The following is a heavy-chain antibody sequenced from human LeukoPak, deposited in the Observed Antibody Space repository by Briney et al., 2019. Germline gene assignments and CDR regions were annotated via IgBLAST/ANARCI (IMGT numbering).Heavy chain of an antibody. V-gene: IGHV3-48*03. Sequence: GGSLRLSCAASGFTFSSYERNWVRQAPGKGLEWVSYISSSGSTIYYADSVKGRFTISRDNAKNLLYLQMNSLRAEDTAVYYCARYDSSSSVGDYWGQGTLVTVSS. CDR3: ARYDSSSSVGDY. D-gene: IGHD6-6*01. J-gene: IGHJ4*02. CDR2: ISSSGSTI. CDR1: GFTFSSYE.